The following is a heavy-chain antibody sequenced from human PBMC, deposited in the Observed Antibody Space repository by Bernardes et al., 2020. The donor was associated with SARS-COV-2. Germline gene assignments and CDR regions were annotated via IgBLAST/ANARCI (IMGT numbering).Heavy chain of an antibody. CDR2: IYTSGST. CDR3: ARDVEAVVTEWYFQH. Sequence: SETLSLTCTVSGGSISSYYWSWIRQPAGKGLEWIGRIYTSGSTNYNPSLKSRVTMSVDTSKNQFSLKLSSVTAADTAVYYCARDVEAVVTEWYFQHWGQGTLVTVSS. D-gene: IGHD2-15*01. J-gene: IGHJ1*01. CDR1: GGSISSYY. V-gene: IGHV4-4*07.